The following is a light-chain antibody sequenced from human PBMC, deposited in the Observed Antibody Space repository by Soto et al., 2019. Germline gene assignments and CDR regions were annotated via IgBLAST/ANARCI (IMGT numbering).Light chain of an antibody. CDR3: QQYNNWPIA. CDR2: ADS. J-gene: IGKJ5*01. CDR1: QSVSGY. Sequence: EIVLTQSPATLSLSPGETATLSCRASQSVSGYIGWYQQKPGQAPRLLIYADSNRATGIPARFSGSGSGTDFTLTISSLEPEDFSVYYCQQYNNWPIAFGQGTRLEIK. V-gene: IGKV3-11*01.